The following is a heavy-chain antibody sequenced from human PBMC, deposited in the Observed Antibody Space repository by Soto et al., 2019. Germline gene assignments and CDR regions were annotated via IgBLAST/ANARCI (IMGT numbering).Heavy chain of an antibody. D-gene: IGHD3-10*01. Sequence: GGSLRLSCVASGFTFSGYGMHWVRQAPGKGLEWLAVISHDGSDKYYADPVRGRFTISRDNSENTLYLQMNSLRPEDTAVYYCAKEDVWFAKDYWGQGTLVTVSS. CDR2: ISHDGSDK. J-gene: IGHJ4*02. CDR1: GFTFSGYG. CDR3: AKEDVWFAKDY. V-gene: IGHV3-30*18.